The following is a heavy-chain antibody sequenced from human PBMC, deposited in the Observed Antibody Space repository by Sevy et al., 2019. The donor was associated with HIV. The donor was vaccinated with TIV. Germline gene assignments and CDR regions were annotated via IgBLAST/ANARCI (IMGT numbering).Heavy chain of an antibody. V-gene: IGHV4-31*11. CDR3: ARHGGGSNXXAMDV. CDR2: IFHSGKT. D-gene: IGHD2-15*01. CDR1: GRSIGAGGYS. Sequence: SEILSLTCAVSGRSIGAGGYSWSWIRQHPGKGLEWVGYIFHSGKTYLNSSPEGRVTISVHTSKTQFSLKLTSVTAADTAIYYXARHGGGSNXXAMDVXXXGITVTVSS. J-gene: IGHJ6*03.